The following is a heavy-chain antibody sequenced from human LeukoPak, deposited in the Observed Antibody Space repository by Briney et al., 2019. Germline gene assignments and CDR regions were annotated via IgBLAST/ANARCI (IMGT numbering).Heavy chain of an antibody. D-gene: IGHD6-19*01. J-gene: IGHJ5*01. V-gene: IGHV1-18*01. CDR2: FSAYNGNT. CDR3: ARDDLLGIAVAGGFNS. Sequence: GASVNVSCKASGYTFTSYGTSWLRQAPGQGLEWMGWFSAYNGNTNYAQKLQGRVTMTTDTSTSTAYMELRSLRSDDTAVYYCARDDLLGIAVAGGFNSWRQGTLVIVSS. CDR1: GYTFTSYG.